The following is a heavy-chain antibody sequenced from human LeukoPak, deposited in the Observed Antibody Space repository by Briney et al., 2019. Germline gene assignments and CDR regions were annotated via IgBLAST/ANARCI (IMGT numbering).Heavy chain of an antibody. V-gene: IGHV4-34*01. CDR3: ARRTGVRRVDY. D-gene: IGHD3/OR15-3a*01. J-gene: IGHJ4*02. Sequence: SETLSLTCAVYGGSFSGYYWSWIRQPPGKGLEWIGEINHSGSTNYNPSLKSRVTISVDTSKNQFSLKLSSVTAADTAVYYCARRTGVRRVDYWGQGTLVTVSS. CDR2: INHSGST. CDR1: GGSFSGYY.